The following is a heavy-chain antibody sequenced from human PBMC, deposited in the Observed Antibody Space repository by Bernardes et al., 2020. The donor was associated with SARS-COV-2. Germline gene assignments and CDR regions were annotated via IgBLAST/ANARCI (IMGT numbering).Heavy chain of an antibody. CDR3: AKPPHSSGWLLPDGPPLSFDT. V-gene: IGHV3-23*01. D-gene: IGHD6-19*01. Sequence: GGSLRLSCAASGFSFSNYGMSWVRQAPGKGLAWVSSLSGSGGGTYYADSVKGRFTISRDNSKNTVYVQMKSLRAEDTAIYYCAKPPHSSGWLLPDGPPLSFDTGGQGTLVTVSA. CDR2: LSGSGGGT. J-gene: IGHJ4*02. CDR1: GFSFSNYG.